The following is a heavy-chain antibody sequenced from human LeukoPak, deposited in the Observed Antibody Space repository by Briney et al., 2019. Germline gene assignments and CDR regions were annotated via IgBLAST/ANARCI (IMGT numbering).Heavy chain of an antibody. CDR2: INHSGST. CDR1: GGSFSGYY. D-gene: IGHD3-10*01. J-gene: IGHJ4*02. V-gene: IGHV4-34*01. Sequence: SETLSLTCAVYGGSFSGYYWSWIRQPPGKGLEWIGEINHSGSTNYNPSLKSRVTISVDTSKNQFSLKLSSVTAADTAVYYCARTATMVRGVRLVYWGQGTLVTVSS. CDR3: ARTATMVRGVRLVY.